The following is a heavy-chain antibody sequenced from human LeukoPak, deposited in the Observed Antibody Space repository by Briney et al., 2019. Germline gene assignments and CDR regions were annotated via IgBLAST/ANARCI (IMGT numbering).Heavy chain of an antibody. CDR1: GGSIRSSYYY. CDR2: IYDSGST. J-gene: IGHJ5*02. Sequence: SETLSLTCTVSGGSIRSSYYYWGWIRQPPGKGLEWIGSIYDSGSTYYNPSLKSRVTISVDTSKNQFSLKLNSVTAADKAVSYCARHYGPWRQGTLATVSS. CDR3: ARHYGP. D-gene: IGHD3-10*01. V-gene: IGHV4-39*01.